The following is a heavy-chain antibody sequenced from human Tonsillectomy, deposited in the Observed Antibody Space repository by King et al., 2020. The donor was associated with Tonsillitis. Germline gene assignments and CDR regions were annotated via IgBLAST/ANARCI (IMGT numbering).Heavy chain of an antibody. D-gene: IGHD6-13*01. CDR1: GGSISSYY. Sequence: VQLQESGPGLVKPSETLSLTCTVSGGSISSYYWSWIRQPAGKGLEWIGRIYTSGSTNYNPSLKSRVTMSVDTSKNQFSLKLSSVTAADTAVYYCARESGDWELAAAGSDAFDIWGQGTMVTVSS. J-gene: IGHJ3*02. V-gene: IGHV4-4*07. CDR3: ARESGDWELAAAGSDAFDI. CDR2: IYTSGST.